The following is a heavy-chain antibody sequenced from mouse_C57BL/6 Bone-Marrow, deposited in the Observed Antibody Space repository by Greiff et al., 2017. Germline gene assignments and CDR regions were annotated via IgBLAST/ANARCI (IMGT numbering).Heavy chain of an antibody. D-gene: IGHD1-1*01. CDR2: IDPENGDT. J-gene: IGHJ2*01. CDR3: SLFIATVVAPSY. CDR1: GFNIKDDY. V-gene: IGHV14-4*01. Sequence: VQLQQSGAELVRPGASVKLSCTASGFNIKDDYMHWVKQRPEQGLEWIGWIDPENGDTEYASKFQGKATITADTSSNTAYLQLSSLTSEDTAVXYCSLFIATVVAPSYWGQGTTLTVSS.